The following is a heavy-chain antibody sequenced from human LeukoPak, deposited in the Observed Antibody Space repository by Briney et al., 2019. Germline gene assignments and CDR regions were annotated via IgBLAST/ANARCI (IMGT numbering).Heavy chain of an antibody. D-gene: IGHD5-24*01. Sequence: ASVKVSCKASGGTFSSYAISWVRQAPGQGLEWMGGIIPIFGTANYAQKFQGRVTITADESTSTAYMELSSLRSEDTAVYYCAGPRRDGYNSGGYYFDYWGQGTLVTVSS. CDR1: GGTFSSYA. V-gene: IGHV1-69*13. CDR2: IIPIFGTA. J-gene: IGHJ4*02. CDR3: AGPRRDGYNSGGYYFDY.